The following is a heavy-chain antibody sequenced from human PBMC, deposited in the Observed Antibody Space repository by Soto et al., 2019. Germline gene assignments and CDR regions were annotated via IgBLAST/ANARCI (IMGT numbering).Heavy chain of an antibody. V-gene: IGHV1-46*01. D-gene: IGHD6-19*01. Sequence: QVQLVQSGAEVKKPGASVKVSCKASGYTFTSYYMHWVRQTPGQGFEWMGIINLSGGSTSYAQKFQGRVTMTRDTSTSTVYMELSSLRSEDTAVYYCAGEAVASPLGYWGQGTLVTVSS. CDR3: AGEAVASPLGY. J-gene: IGHJ4*02. CDR2: INLSGGST. CDR1: GYTFTSYY.